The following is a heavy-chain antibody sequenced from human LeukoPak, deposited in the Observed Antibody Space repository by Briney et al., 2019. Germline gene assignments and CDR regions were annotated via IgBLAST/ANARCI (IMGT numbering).Heavy chain of an antibody. Sequence: PSETLSLTCAVSGGSISSGGYSWSWIRQPPGKGLEWIGYIYHSGSTYYNPSLKSRVTISVDTSKNQFSLKLSSVTAADTAVYYCARDSAGLEGIAAAGTSPWGQGTLVTVSS. D-gene: IGHD6-13*01. CDR2: IYHSGST. J-gene: IGHJ5*02. V-gene: IGHV4-30-2*01. CDR3: ARDSAGLEGIAAAGTSP. CDR1: GGSISSGGYS.